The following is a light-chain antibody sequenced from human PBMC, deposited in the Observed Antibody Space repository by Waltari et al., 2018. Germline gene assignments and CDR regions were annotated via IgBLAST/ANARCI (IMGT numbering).Light chain of an antibody. CDR3: QHGLI. J-gene: IGKJ2*01. CDR1: QSISTY. CDR2: LAS. Sequence: DIQMTQSPSSLSASVGDRVTITCRASQSISTYLTWYQQRPGKAPKLLIYLASSLQSGAPSRFSGSGSGTDFTLTISSLQPEDFATYYCQHGLIFGRGTRLELK. V-gene: IGKV1-39*01.